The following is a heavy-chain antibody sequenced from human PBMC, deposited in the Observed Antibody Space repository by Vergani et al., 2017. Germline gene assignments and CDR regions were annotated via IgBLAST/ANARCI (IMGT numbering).Heavy chain of an antibody. CDR2: IYYSGST. CDR1: GGSISSGSYY. Sequence: QVQLQESGPGLVKPSQTLSLTCTVSGGSISSGSYYWSWIRQPAGKGLEWIGYIYYSGSTYYNPSLKSRVTISVDTSKNQFSLKLSSVTAADTAVYYCARGCPNWNYDYYYYYMDVWGKGTTVTVSS. CDR3: ARGCPNWNYDYYYYYMDV. J-gene: IGHJ6*03. V-gene: IGHV4-31*03. D-gene: IGHD1-7*01.